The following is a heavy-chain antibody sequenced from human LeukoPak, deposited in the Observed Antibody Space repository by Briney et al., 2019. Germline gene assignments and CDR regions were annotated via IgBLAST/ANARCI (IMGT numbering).Heavy chain of an antibody. CDR2: IYYSGST. D-gene: IGHD5-18*01. V-gene: IGHV4-59*01. CDR3: ARGSYSYDFYYYYGMDV. J-gene: IGHJ6*02. Sequence: SESLSLTCTVSGGSISSYYWSWIRQPPGKGLEWIGYIYYSGSTNYNPSLKSRVTISVDTSKNQFSLKLSSVTPADTAVYYCARGSYSYDFYYYYGMDVWGQGTTVTVSS. CDR1: GGSISSYY.